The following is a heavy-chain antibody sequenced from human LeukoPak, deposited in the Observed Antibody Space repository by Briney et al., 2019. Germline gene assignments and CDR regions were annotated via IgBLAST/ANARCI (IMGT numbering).Heavy chain of an antibody. CDR1: GFTFSSYS. J-gene: IGHJ3*01. Sequence: GGSLRLSCAASGFTFSSYSMNWVRQAPGKGLEWVSYISSSSTIYYADSVRGRFTISRDDAKNSVHLQMNSLRLDDTAVYYCARIRSPRDAFDVWGQGTMVTVSS. CDR2: ISSSSTI. CDR3: ARIRSPRDAFDV. V-gene: IGHV3-48*04. D-gene: IGHD3-16*01.